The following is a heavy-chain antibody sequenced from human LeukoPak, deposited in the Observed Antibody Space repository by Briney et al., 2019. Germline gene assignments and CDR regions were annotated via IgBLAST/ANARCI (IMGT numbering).Heavy chain of an antibody. J-gene: IGHJ3*02. D-gene: IGHD1/OR15-1a*01. CDR3: ARVLYYTSWNTGAFDT. Sequence: PGGSLRLSCSACGFTFSSYWMHWVRQAPGKRVVCGLRITSEGSRTSHADSAKGRFTISRDNDKNTMYLQTNSLRAEATAVYYCARVLYYTSWNTGAFDTWGQGTMVTVSS. CDR1: GFTFSSYW. CDR2: ITSEGSRT. V-gene: IGHV3-74*01.